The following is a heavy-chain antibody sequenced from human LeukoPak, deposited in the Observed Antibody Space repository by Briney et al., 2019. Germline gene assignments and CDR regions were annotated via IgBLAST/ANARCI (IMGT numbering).Heavy chain of an antibody. CDR1: XXSFSXKH. V-gene: IGHV1-2*02. Sequence: SVKVSCXXXXXSFSXKHMHWVRQAPGLGLEWMGWINPNTGDASYAQTFQGRVSLTRDTSINTHYMELSSLRSDDTAVYYCGRDGSHFDIDYWGQGTPVTVSS. J-gene: IGHJ4*02. CDR2: INPNTGDA. D-gene: IGHD3-3*02. CDR3: GRDGSHFDIDY.